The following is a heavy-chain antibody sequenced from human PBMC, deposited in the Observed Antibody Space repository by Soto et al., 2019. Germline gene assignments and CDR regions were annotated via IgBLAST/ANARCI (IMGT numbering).Heavy chain of an antibody. Sequence: ASVKVSCKASGYAFTSYAMHWVRQAPGQRLEWMGWINAGNGNTKYSQKFQGRVTITRDTSASTAHMELSSLRCEDTAVYYCARDPSNYYDSCGYHYYYYGMEVCGQGTTVTVSS. V-gene: IGHV1-3*01. CDR1: GYAFTSYA. D-gene: IGHD3-22*01. CDR3: ARDPSNYYDSCGYHYYYYGMEV. CDR2: INAGNGNT. J-gene: IGHJ6*02.